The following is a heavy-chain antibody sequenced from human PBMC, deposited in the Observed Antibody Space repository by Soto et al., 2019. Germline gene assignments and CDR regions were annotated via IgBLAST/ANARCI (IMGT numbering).Heavy chain of an antibody. Sequence: QVQLQESGPGLVKPSQTLSLTCTVSGGSISSGGYYWSWMRQHPGKGLEWIGYIYDSASTYHNPSLTSRVTTSLDTSNIQFSLKPGSVTAADTAVYYYARSISPWGQGTLVTVSS. J-gene: IGHJ5*02. CDR1: GGSISSGGYY. CDR2: IYDSAST. D-gene: IGHD3-3*01. V-gene: IGHV4-31*03. CDR3: ARSISP.